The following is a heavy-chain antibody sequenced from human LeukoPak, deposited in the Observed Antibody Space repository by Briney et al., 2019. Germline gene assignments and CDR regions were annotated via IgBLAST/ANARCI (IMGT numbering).Heavy chain of an antibody. Sequence: PGRSLRLSCAASGFTVSTNYLSWVRQAPGKGLEWVSVIYVGGAAYYADYVKGRFTISRDTSNNTLILQMHSLRVEDTAVYYCARSTSYHFDSWGQGTLVTVSS. J-gene: IGHJ4*02. CDR1: GFTVSTNY. CDR3: ARSTSYHFDS. CDR2: IYVGGAA. D-gene: IGHD2-2*01. V-gene: IGHV3-53*01.